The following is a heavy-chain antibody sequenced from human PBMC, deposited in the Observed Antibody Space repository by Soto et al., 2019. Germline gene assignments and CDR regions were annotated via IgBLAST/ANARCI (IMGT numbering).Heavy chain of an antibody. CDR3: ARLIGNSWLDS. V-gene: IGHV6-1*01. CDR2: TYYRSKWYN. D-gene: IGHD2-8*01. Sequence: SQXLSLTCSISGDSVSTNSATLDWIRQSPSRGLEWLGRTYYRSKWYNDYAVSVKGRITINPDTSNNQLSLQLKSVTPDDTAVYYCARLIGNSWLDSWGQGTLVTVSS. CDR1: GDSVSTNSAT. J-gene: IGHJ5*01.